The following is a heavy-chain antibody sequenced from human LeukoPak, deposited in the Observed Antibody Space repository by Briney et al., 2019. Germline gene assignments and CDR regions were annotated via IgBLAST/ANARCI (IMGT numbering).Heavy chain of an antibody. V-gene: IGHV4-34*01. Sequence: SETLSLTCAVYGGSFSGYYWSWIRQPPGKGLEWIGEINHSGSTNYNPSLKSRVTISVDTSKNQFSLKLSSVTAADTAVYYCARGRGCGWRAVVYWGQGTLVTVSS. CDR3: ARGRGCGWRAVVY. CDR2: INHSGST. D-gene: IGHD6-19*01. CDR1: GGSFSGYY. J-gene: IGHJ4*02.